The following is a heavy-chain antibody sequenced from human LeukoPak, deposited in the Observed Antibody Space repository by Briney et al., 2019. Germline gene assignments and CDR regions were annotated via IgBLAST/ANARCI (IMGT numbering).Heavy chain of an antibody. J-gene: IGHJ3*02. CDR2: ISGSGGST. D-gene: IGHD5-18*01. Sequence: GGSLRLSCAASGFTFSSYAMSWVRQAPGKGLEWVSAISGSGGSTYYADSVKGRFTISRDNSKNTLYLQMSSLRAEDTAVYYCARDFGLLGYSYGHDAFDIWGQGTMVTVSS. CDR1: GFTFSSYA. CDR3: ARDFGLLGYSYGHDAFDI. V-gene: IGHV3-23*01.